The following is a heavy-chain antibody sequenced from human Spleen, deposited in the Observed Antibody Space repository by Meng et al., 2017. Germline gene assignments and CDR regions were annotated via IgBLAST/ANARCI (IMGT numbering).Heavy chain of an antibody. CDR1: GGTFSNYA. Sequence: SVKVSCKASGGTFSNYAISWVRQAPGQGLEWMGGIIPIFGTANYAQKFQGRVTITADESTSTAYMELSSLRSEDTAVYYCAIDRVRQGVVVAATDAFDHWGQGTMVTVSS. J-gene: IGHJ3*01. D-gene: IGHD2-15*01. V-gene: IGHV1-69*13. CDR3: AIDRVRQGVVVAATDAFDH. CDR2: IIPIFGTA.